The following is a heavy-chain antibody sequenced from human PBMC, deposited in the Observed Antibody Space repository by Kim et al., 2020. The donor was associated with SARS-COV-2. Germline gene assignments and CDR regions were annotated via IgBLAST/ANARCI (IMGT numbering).Heavy chain of an antibody. CDR3: ARAHGGGIVATITWNYYYYGMDV. CDR2: INHSGST. CDR1: GGSFSGYY. J-gene: IGHJ6*02. D-gene: IGHD5-12*01. Sequence: SETLSLTCAVYGGSFSGYYWSWIRQPPGKGLEWIGEINHSGSTNYNPSLKSRVTISVDTSKNQFSLKLSSVTAADTAVYYCARAHGGGIVATITWNYYYYGMDVWGQGTTVTVSS. V-gene: IGHV4-34*01.